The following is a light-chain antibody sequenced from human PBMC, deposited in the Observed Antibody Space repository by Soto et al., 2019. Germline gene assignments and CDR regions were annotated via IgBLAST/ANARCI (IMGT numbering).Light chain of an antibody. CDR1: QSVSSN. CDR3: QQYNNWWT. CDR2: GAS. Sequence: EIVMTQSPATLSVSPGERATLSCRASQSVSSNLAWYQQKPGQAPRLLIYGASTRATRNPARFSGSGSGTEFTLTISSLQSEDFAVYYCQQYNNWWTFGQGTKVEIK. V-gene: IGKV3-15*01. J-gene: IGKJ1*01.